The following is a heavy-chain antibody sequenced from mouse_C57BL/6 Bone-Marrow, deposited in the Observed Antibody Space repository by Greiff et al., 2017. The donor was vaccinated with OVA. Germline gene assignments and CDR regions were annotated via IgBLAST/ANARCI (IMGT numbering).Heavy chain of an antibody. CDR1: GYTFTSYW. J-gene: IGHJ4*01. V-gene: IGHV1-64*01. CDR2: IHPNSGST. Sequence: QVQLQQPGAELVKPGASVKLSCKASGYTFTSYWMHWVKQRPGQGLEWIGMIHPNSGSTNYNEKFKSKATLTVDKSSSTAYMQLSSLTSEDSAVYYCARERELLRYGAMDYWGQGTSVTVSS. CDR3: ARERELLRYGAMDY. D-gene: IGHD1-1*01.